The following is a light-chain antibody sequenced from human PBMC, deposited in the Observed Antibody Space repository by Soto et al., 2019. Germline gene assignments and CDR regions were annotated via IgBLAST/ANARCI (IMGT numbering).Light chain of an antibody. CDR2: GAS. CDR1: QSVSSSY. CDR3: QQYGSSPWT. V-gene: IGKV3-20*01. J-gene: IGKJ1*01. Sequence: EIVLTQSPGTLSLSPGERATLCCRASQSVSSSYLAWYQQNPGQAPRPLIYGASSRAIGIPDRFSGSGSGTDFTLTISRLEPEDFAVYYCQQYGSSPWTFGQGTKVEIK.